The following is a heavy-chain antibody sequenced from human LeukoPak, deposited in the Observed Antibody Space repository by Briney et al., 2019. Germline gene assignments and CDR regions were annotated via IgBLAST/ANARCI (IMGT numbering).Heavy chain of an antibody. J-gene: IGHJ1*01. Sequence: PGRSLRLSCAASGFTFNDYAMYWVRQAPGKGLEWALGVSWNSGSRGYAEDVKGPFITSRDNAKNSLYLQMNSLRVDDTALYYCAKDAGSGWSDFQHWGQGTLVTFSS. D-gene: IGHD6-19*01. V-gene: IGHV3-9*01. CDR1: GFTFNDYA. CDR2: VSWNSGSR. CDR3: AKDAGSGWSDFQH.